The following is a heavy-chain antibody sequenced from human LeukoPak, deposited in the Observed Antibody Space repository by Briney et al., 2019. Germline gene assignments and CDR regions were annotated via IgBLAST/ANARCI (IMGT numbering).Heavy chain of an antibody. CDR1: GGSISSYY. D-gene: IGHD3-10*01. CDR3: ASPPRGSVYWYFDL. V-gene: IGHV4-59*08. J-gene: IGHJ2*01. CDR2: IYYSGST. Sequence: SETLSLTCAVSGGSISSYYWSWIRQPAGKGLEWIGYIYYSGSTNYNPSLTSRVTISVDTSKNQFSLKLSSVTAADTAVYYCASPPRGSVYWYFDLWGRGTLVTVSS.